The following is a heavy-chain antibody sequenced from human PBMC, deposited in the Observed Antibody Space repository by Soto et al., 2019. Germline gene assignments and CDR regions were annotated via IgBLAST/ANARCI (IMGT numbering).Heavy chain of an antibody. CDR2: IIPIFGTA. J-gene: IGHJ6*02. CDR1: GGTFSSYA. Sequence: ASVKVSCKASGGTFSSYAIRWVRQAPGQGLEWMGGIIPIFGTANYAQKFQGRVTITADESTSTAYMELSSLRSEDTAVYSCAGPLEMATILITSYYYCMDVWSQGTTVTVSS. V-gene: IGHV1-69*13. D-gene: IGHD5-12*01. CDR3: AGPLEMATILITSYYYCMDV.